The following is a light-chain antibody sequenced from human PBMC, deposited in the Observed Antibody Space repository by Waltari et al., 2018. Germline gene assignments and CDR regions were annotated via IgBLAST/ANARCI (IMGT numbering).Light chain of an antibody. CDR1: QSINNW. V-gene: IGKV1-5*03. CDR2: KSS. Sequence: DIQVTQSPSTLSASIQASVNITFRPNQSINNWLACYQQKPGKAPTLLIYKSSVLQGGVPSRFSGTGSGTEFTLTISGLQPDDFATYYCLQYGRHWAFGPGTKVEI. J-gene: IGKJ1*01. CDR3: LQYGRHWA.